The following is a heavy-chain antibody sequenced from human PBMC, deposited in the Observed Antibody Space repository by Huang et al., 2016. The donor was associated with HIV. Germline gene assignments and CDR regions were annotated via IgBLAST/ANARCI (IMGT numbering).Heavy chain of an antibody. CDR3: ATGFDTYYDI. V-gene: IGHV1-24*01. J-gene: IGHJ3*02. Sequence: QVKLVQSGAEVKKPGASVKVSCKVSGYTLTELSIHWVRQAPGKGLEWMGGFAPEHGETTYAHNFQGRVTMTEDTSADTAYMELNSLRSEDTAVYYCATGFDTYYDIWGQGTMVIASS. CDR1: GYTLTELS. CDR2: FAPEHGET. D-gene: IGHD2-21*01.